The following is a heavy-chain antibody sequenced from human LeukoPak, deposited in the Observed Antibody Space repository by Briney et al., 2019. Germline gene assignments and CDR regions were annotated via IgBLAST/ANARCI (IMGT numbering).Heavy chain of an antibody. Sequence: SETLSLTCTVSGGSISSHYWSWIRQPPGKGLEWIGYIYYSGSTNYNPSLKSRVTISVDTSKNQFSLKLSSVTAADTAVYYCARVGKTSSWYYYNINPLFDYWGQGTLVTVSS. D-gene: IGHD6-13*01. CDR1: GGSISSHY. V-gene: IGHV4-59*11. CDR2: IYYSGST. J-gene: IGHJ4*02. CDR3: ARVGKTSSWYYYNINPLFDY.